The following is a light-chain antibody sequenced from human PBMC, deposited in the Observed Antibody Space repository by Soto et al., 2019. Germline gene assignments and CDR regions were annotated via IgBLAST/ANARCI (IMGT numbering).Light chain of an antibody. CDR1: QSVSSSY. V-gene: IGKV3-20*01. Sequence: EIVLTQSPGTLSLSPGEIATLSFSASQSVSSSYLAWYHQKPGQAPRLLIFGASSRATGIPDRFSGSGSGTDFTLTISRLEPEDFAVYYCQQYGGSSWTFGQGTKV. CDR3: QQYGGSSWT. CDR2: GAS. J-gene: IGKJ1*01.